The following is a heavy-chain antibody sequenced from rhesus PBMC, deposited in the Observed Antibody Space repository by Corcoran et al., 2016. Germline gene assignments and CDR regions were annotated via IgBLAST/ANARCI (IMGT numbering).Heavy chain of an antibody. V-gene: IGHV4-93*01. D-gene: IGHD5-24*01. Sequence: QVQLQESGPAMVKPSETLSLTCTVSGGSLSGDNWWTWVRQSPGRGLEWIGTIYGSGGGTEYNPPLQNRGESTPSHKSRVTISKDTSKSQFSLKLSSVTVADTAVYYCARLSLGTDYWGQGVLVTVSS. CDR3: ARLSLGTDY. CDR2: IYGSGGGT. CDR1: GGSLSGDNW. J-gene: IGHJ4*01.